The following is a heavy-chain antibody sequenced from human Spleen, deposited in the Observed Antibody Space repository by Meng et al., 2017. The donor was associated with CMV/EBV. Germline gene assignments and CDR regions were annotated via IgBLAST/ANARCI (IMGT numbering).Heavy chain of an antibody. D-gene: IGHD3-3*01. CDR3: ARGYGSSRITIFGVVPDRDFDY. Sequence: SETLSLTCTVSGGSISSSSYYWGWIRQPPGKGLEWIGEINHSGSTNYNPSLKSRVTISVDTSKNQFSLKLSSVTAADTAVYYCARGYGSSRITIFGVVPDRDFDYWGQGTLVTVSS. V-gene: IGHV4-39*07. CDR1: GGSISSSSYY. J-gene: IGHJ4*02. CDR2: INHSGST.